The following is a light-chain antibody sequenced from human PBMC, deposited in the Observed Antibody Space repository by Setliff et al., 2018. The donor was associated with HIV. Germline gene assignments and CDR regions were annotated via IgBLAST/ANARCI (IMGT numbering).Light chain of an antibody. CDR3: SSYAITNTLP. CDR1: SSDVGGYSH. V-gene: IGLV2-14*01. Sequence: QSVLTQPASVSGSPGQSITISCTGTSSDVGGYSHVSWYQQHPGKAPKLIIHEVRNRPSGVSTRFSGSKSGNTASLTISGLQTEDEADYYCSSYAITNTLPFGTGTKVTVL. CDR2: EVR. J-gene: IGLJ1*01.